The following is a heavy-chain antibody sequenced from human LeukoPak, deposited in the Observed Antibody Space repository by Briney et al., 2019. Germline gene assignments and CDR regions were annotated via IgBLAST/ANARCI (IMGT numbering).Heavy chain of an antibody. CDR2: FNRSGST. V-gene: IGHV4-38-2*02. D-gene: IGHD3-10*01. CDR3: ARLIDGYGSGSTTQAPLDY. Sequence: SETLSLTCTVSGYSISSGYYWVWIRQPPGKGLEWIGSFNRSGSTNYNPSLKSRVTISGDTSKNQFSLKLSSVTAADTAVYYCARLIDGYGSGSTTQAPLDYWGQGTLVTVSS. CDR1: GYSISSGYY. J-gene: IGHJ4*02.